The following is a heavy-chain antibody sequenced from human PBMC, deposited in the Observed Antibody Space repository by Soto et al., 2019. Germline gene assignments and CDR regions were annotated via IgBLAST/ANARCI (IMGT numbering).Heavy chain of an antibody. D-gene: IGHD3-3*01. Sequence: ASVKVSCKASGGTFSSYAISWVRQAPGQGLEWMGGIIPIFGTANYAQKFQGRVTITADESTSTAYMELSSLRSEDTAVYYCARDLLGYFFWSGPYYYYGMDVRAQRTTVTGSS. CDR1: GGTFSSYA. CDR3: ARDLLGYFFWSGPYYYYGMDV. V-gene: IGHV1-69*13. CDR2: IIPIFGTA. J-gene: IGHJ6*02.